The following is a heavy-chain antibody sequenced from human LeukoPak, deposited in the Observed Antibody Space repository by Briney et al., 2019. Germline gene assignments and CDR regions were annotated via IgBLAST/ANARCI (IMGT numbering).Heavy chain of an antibody. CDR2: INPNSGGT. J-gene: IGHJ6*03. CDR3: AREGSTIFGVVMGIDYYYMDV. Sequence: ASVKVSCKASGYTFTSYYMHWVRQAPGQGLEWMGWINPNSGGTNYAQKFQGRVTMTRDTSISTAYMELSRLRSDDTAVYYCAREGSTIFGVVMGIDYYYMDVWGKGTTVTVSS. CDR1: GYTFTSYY. V-gene: IGHV1-2*02. D-gene: IGHD3-3*01.